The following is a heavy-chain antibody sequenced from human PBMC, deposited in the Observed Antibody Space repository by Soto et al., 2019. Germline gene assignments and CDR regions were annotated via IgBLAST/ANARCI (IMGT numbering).Heavy chain of an antibody. CDR3: AGAGERADYFHYIGV. D-gene: IGHD1-1*01. CDR2: IRNKAKSYTT. CDR1: GFTFSDHY. V-gene: IGHV3-72*01. J-gene: IGHJ6*03. Sequence: EVQVVESGGGLVQPGGSLRLSCAASGFTFSDHYMDWVRQAPGKGLEWVGRIRNKAKSYTTEYAASVKGRFIVSRDDSDNSVYLQMNSLKTEDTAVYYCAGAGERADYFHYIGVWGKGTTVTVSS.